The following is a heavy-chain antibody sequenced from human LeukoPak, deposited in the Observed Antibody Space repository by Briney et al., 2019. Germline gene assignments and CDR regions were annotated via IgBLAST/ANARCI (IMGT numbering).Heavy chain of an antibody. Sequence: ASVKVSCKASGYTFTDYYMHWVRQAPGQGLEWMGWVNPNSGDTNYVHKFQGRVTMTSATSISTTYMDLSRVRSDDTAVYYCALLFSSTWYRFDSWGQGTLVTVSS. J-gene: IGHJ4*02. CDR1: GYTFTDYY. CDR2: VNPNSGDT. V-gene: IGHV1-2*02. CDR3: ALLFSSTWYRFDS. D-gene: IGHD6-13*01.